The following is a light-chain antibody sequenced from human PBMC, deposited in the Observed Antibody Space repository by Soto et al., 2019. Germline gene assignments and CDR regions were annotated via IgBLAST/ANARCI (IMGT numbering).Light chain of an antibody. Sequence: DIQMTQSPSSLSASVGDRVTITCRASQSISSYLNWYQQKPGKAPKLLIYAASSLQSGVPSRFSGSGSGTEFTLTISSLQPEDFATYYCQQFNSYPINFGQGTRLEIK. CDR2: AAS. CDR3: QQFNSYPIN. J-gene: IGKJ5*01. CDR1: QSISSY. V-gene: IGKV1-39*01.